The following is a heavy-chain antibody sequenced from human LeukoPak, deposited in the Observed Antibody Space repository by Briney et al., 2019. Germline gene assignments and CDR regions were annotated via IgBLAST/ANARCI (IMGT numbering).Heavy chain of an antibody. J-gene: IGHJ4*02. V-gene: IGHV4-34*01. Sequence: SETLSLTCTVSGGSISSYYWSWIRQPPGKGLEWIGEINHSGSTNYNPSLKSRVTISVDTSKNQFSLKLSSVTAADTAVYYCARSQLWFGEYTSIYDYWGQGTLVTVSS. CDR1: GGSISSYY. CDR2: INHSGST. D-gene: IGHD3-10*01. CDR3: ARSQLWFGEYTSIYDY.